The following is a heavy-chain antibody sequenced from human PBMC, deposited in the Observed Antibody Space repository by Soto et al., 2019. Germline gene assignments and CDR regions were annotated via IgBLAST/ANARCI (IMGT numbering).Heavy chain of an antibody. CDR3: AKDSYGSGSYRFNWFDP. CDR2: ISWNSGSI. D-gene: IGHD3-10*01. J-gene: IGHJ5*02. Sequence: EVQLVESGGGLVQPGRSLRLSCAASGFTFDDYAMHWVRQAPGKGLEWVSGISWNSGSIGYADSVKGRFTISRDNAKNSLYLQINSLRAEDTALYYWAKDSYGSGSYRFNWFDPWGQGTLVTVSS. V-gene: IGHV3-9*01. CDR1: GFTFDDYA.